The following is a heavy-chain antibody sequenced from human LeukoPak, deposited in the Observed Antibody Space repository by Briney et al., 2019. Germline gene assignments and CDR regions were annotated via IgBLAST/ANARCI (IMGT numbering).Heavy chain of an antibody. CDR3: VRGGAVAGSFDY. CDR1: GGSISSYH. V-gene: IGHV4-4*07. J-gene: IGHJ4*02. CDR2: IYTSGST. D-gene: IGHD6-19*01. Sequence: SETLSLTCTVSGGSISSYHWSWIRQPAGKGLEWIGRIYTSGSTNYNPSLKSRATVSLDKSKNQFSLRLSSVTAADTAVYYCVRGGAVAGSFDYWGQGTVVTVSS.